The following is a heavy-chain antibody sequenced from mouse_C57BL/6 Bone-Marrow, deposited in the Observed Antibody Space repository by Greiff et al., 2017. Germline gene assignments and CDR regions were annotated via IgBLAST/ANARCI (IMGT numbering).Heavy chain of an antibody. Sequence: EVQLQQSGPGLAKPSQTLSLTCSVTGYSITSDYWNWIRKFPGNKLEYMGYISYSGSTYYNPSLKSRISITRDTSKNQYYLQLNSVTTEDTATYYCARSPFNYGSSHWYFDVWGTGTTVTVSS. D-gene: IGHD1-1*01. CDR2: ISYSGST. CDR1: GYSITSDY. V-gene: IGHV3-8*01. J-gene: IGHJ1*03. CDR3: ARSPFNYGSSHWYFDV.